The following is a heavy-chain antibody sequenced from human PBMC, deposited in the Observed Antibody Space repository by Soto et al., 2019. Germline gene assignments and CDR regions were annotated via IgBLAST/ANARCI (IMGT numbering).Heavy chain of an antibody. CDR2: INHSGST. CDR1: GGSFSGYY. CDR3: VGFRVVVAAMGDY. V-gene: IGHV4-34*01. D-gene: IGHD2-15*01. Sequence: SDTLSLTCAAYGGSFSGYYWSWIRQPPGKGLEWIGEINHSGSTNYNPSLKSRVTISVDTSKNQFSLKLSSVTAADTAVYYCVGFRVVVAAMGDYWGQGTLVTVSS. J-gene: IGHJ4*02.